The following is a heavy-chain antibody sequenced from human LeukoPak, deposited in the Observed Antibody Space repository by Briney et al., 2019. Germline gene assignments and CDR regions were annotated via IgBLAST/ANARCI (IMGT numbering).Heavy chain of an antibody. CDR3: ARDYYDSSGLDY. V-gene: IGHV3-7*03. Sequence: PGGSLRLSCAASGFTFSSYAMHWVRQAPGKGLEWVANIKQDGSEKYYVDSVKGRFTISRDNAKNSLYLQMNSLRAEDTAVYYCARDYYDSSGLDYWGQGTLVTVSS. J-gene: IGHJ4*02. CDR2: IKQDGSEK. D-gene: IGHD3-22*01. CDR1: GFTFSSYA.